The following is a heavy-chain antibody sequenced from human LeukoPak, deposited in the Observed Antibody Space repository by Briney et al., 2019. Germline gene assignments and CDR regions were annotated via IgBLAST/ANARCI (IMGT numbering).Heavy chain of an antibody. CDR3: AKERAMITFGGAIDY. CDR1: GFTFSNYA. D-gene: IGHD3-16*01. CDR2: ISGSGGST. J-gene: IGHJ4*02. Sequence: GGSLRLSCAASGFTFSNYAMSWVRQAPGKGLEWVSAISGSGGSTYYADSVKGRFTISRDNSKNTLYLQMNSLRAEDTAVYYCAKERAMITFGGAIDYWGQGTLVTVSS. V-gene: IGHV3-23*01.